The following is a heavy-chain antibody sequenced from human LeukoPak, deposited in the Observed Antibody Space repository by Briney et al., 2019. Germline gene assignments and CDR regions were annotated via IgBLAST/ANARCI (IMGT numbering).Heavy chain of an antibody. Sequence: GGSLRLSCAGSGFNFGSSAMNWVRQAPGKGLEWVSSINNVASHMYYADSVKGRFTISRDNTKNSLYLQMNSLRAEDTAVYYCARDPTQWLRYGHFDYWGQGTLVTVSS. CDR1: GFNFGSSA. V-gene: IGHV3-21*01. J-gene: IGHJ4*02. D-gene: IGHD5-12*01. CDR3: ARDPTQWLRYGHFDY. CDR2: INNVASHM.